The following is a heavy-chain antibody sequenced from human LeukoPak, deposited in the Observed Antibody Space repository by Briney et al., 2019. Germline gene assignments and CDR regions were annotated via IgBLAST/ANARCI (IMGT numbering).Heavy chain of an antibody. Sequence: GASVKVSCEVSGYTLTELSIHWVRQAPGRGLEWMGGFDPEHGETIYAQMIQGRVTMTEDTSADTAYIELTSLTSEDTAVYYCATRSPHSGYDSFDYWGQGTLVTVSS. V-gene: IGHV1-24*01. D-gene: IGHD5-12*01. CDR2: FDPEHGET. CDR3: ATRSPHSGYDSFDY. CDR1: GYTLTELS. J-gene: IGHJ4*02.